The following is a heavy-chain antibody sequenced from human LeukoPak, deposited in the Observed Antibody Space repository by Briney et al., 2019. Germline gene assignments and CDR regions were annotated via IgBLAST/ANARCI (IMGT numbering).Heavy chain of an antibody. D-gene: IGHD3-9*01. Sequence: GASVKVSCKASGYTFTRHYMHWVRQAPGQGLEWMGWINTNTGNPTYAQGFTGRFVFSLDTSVSTAYLQISSLKAEDTAVYYCARDWGYDILTGYYPFDYWGQGTLVTVSS. V-gene: IGHV7-4-1*02. CDR1: GYTFTRHY. CDR2: INTNTGNP. CDR3: ARDWGYDILTGYYPFDY. J-gene: IGHJ4*02.